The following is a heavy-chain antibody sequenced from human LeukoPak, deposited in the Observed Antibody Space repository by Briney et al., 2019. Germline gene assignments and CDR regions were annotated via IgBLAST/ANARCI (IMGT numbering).Heavy chain of an antibody. J-gene: IGHJ4*02. Sequence: GGSLRLXCAASGFTFSDYYMSWIRQAPGKGLEWVSYISSSGSAIYYADSVKGRFTISRDNAKNLLYLQMNSLRAEDTAVYYCAREGYQLLYSFDYWGQGTLVTVSS. D-gene: IGHD2-2*02. CDR2: ISSSGSAI. CDR1: GFTFSDYY. V-gene: IGHV3-11*04. CDR3: AREGYQLLYSFDY.